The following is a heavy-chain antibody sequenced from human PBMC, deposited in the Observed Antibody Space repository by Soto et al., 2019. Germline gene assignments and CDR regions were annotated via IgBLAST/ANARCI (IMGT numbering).Heavy chain of an antibody. J-gene: IGHJ6*02. D-gene: IGHD3-10*01. Sequence: QLQLVQSGAEVKRPGASVRVSCKASGNTLTGHFLHWVRQARGQGLAWMGWLNSNSGGTKIAQKLQGRLAMTRDTSSTTAYMEISRLRPDVTAIYYRATSPGWLGEASSGLDVWGPGATVTVSS. V-gene: IGHV1-2*02. CDR2: LNSNSGGT. CDR3: ATSPGWLGEASSGLDV. CDR1: GNTLTGHF.